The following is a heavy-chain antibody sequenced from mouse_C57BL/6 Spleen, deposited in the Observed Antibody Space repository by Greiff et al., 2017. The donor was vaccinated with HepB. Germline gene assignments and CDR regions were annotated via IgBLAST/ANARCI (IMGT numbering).Heavy chain of an antibody. Sequence: SGPVLVKPGASVKMSCKASGYTFTDYYMNWVKQSHGKSLEWIGVINPYNGGTSYNQKFKGKATLTVDKSSSTAYMELNSLTSEDSAVYYCARSYYGSSHAMDYWGQGTSVTVSS. CDR2: INPYNGGT. CDR3: ARSYYGSSHAMDY. V-gene: IGHV1-19*01. J-gene: IGHJ4*01. D-gene: IGHD1-1*01. CDR1: GYTFTDYY.